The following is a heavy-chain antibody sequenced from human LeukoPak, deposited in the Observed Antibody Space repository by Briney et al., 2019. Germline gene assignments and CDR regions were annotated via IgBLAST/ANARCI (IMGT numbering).Heavy chain of an antibody. D-gene: IGHD4-17*01. CDR1: GGSISSGGYY. Sequence: SQTLSLTCTVSGGSISSGGYYWSWIRQPPGKGLEWIGYIYHSGSTYYNPSLKSRVTISVDRSKNQFSLKLSSVTAADTAVYYCARQVSTVTTIALFDYWGQGTLVTVSS. V-gene: IGHV4-30-2*01. J-gene: IGHJ4*02. CDR2: IYHSGST. CDR3: ARQVSTVTTIALFDY.